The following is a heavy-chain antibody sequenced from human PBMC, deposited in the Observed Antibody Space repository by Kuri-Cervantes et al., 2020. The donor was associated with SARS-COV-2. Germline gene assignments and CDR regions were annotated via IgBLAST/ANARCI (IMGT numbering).Heavy chain of an antibody. CDR1: GGAFSSYA. Sequence: SVKVSCKASGGAFSSYAISWVRQAPGQGLEWMGGIIPIFGTANYARKFQGRVTITADESTSTAYMELSSLRSDDTAVYYCARDGYDFWSGSFFDFWGQGTMVTGSS. CDR2: IIPIFGTA. V-gene: IGHV1-69*13. CDR3: ARDGYDFWSGSFFDF. D-gene: IGHD3-3*01. J-gene: IGHJ3*01.